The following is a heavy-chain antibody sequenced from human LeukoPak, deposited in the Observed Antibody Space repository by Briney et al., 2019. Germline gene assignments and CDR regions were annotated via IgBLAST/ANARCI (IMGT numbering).Heavy chain of an antibody. J-gene: IGHJ4*02. Sequence: GRSLRLSCAASGFTFSSYAMSWVRQAPGKGLEWVSAISGSGGSTYYADSVKGRFTISRDNSKNTLYLQMNSLRAEDTAVYYCARRAGAYSHPYDYWGQGTLVTVSS. V-gene: IGHV3-23*01. D-gene: IGHD4/OR15-4a*01. CDR3: ARRAGAYSHPYDY. CDR2: ISGSGGST. CDR1: GFTFSSYA.